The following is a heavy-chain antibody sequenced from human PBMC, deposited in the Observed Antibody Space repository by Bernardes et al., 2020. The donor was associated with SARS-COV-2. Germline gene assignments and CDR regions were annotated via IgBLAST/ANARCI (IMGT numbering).Heavy chain of an antibody. J-gene: IGHJ4*02. V-gene: IGHV1-8*01. D-gene: IGHD1-26*01. CDR1: GYTFTNYD. CDR2: MRPSTGTT. Sequence: ASVKVSCKTSGYTFTNYDINWVRQAPGQGLEWMGWMRPSTGTTDYAQTFQGRVTMTMDISTSTFHMQLRSLTPEDTAIYYCASELGRHGYWGQGTLVTVSS. CDR3: ASELGRHGY.